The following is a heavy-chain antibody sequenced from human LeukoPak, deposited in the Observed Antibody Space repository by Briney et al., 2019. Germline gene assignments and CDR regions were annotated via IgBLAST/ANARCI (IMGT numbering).Heavy chain of an antibody. V-gene: IGHV3-30*02. CDR1: GFTFSNAW. Sequence: PGGSLRLSCAASGFTFSNAWMSWVRQAPGKGLEWVAFIRYDGSNKYYADSVKGRFTISRDNSKNTLYLQMNSLRAEDTAVYYCASLGYCSSTSCYPYYYYYYMDVWGKGTTVTVSS. CDR2: IRYDGSNK. CDR3: ASLGYCSSTSCYPYYYYYYMDV. D-gene: IGHD2-2*01. J-gene: IGHJ6*03.